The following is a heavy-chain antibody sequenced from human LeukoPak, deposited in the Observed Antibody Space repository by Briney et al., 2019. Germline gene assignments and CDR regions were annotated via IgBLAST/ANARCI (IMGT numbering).Heavy chain of an antibody. CDR3: STSPSFGSSWYQFNY. CDR2: IIPMFATA. V-gene: IGHV1-69*05. Sequence: GASVKVSCKVSGGTFSTFAINWVRQAPGQGLEWMGGIIPMFATANYAQKFQGRVTITTDESTSTAYMELSSLRSEDTAVYYCSTSPSFGSSWYQFNYWGQGTLVTVSS. CDR1: GGTFSTFA. D-gene: IGHD6-13*01. J-gene: IGHJ4*02.